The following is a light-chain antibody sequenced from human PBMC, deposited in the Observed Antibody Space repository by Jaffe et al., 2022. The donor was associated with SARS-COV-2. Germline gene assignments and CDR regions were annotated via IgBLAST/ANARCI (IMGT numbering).Light chain of an antibody. CDR3: QQRQNWPPLT. CDR1: QSISRY. CDR2: DAS. J-gene: IGKJ4*01. Sequence: EIVLTQSPATLSLSPGERATLSCKTSQSISRYLAWYQQKPGQAPRLLIYDASNRATGIPARFSGSGSGTDFTLTISSLEPEDFAVYYCQQRQNWPPLTFGGGTRVEIK. V-gene: IGKV3-11*01.